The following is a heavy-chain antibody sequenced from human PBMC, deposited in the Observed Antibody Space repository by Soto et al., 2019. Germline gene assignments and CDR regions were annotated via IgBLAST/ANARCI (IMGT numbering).Heavy chain of an antibody. V-gene: IGHV3-23*01. CDR1: GFTFRSYA. CDR3: ARNYDSSGYYPFY. CDR2: ITASGDAT. Sequence: GGSLRLSCAASGFTFRSYAMTWVRKDTEKGLECVSVITASGDATAYADSVKGRFTISRDNSKNTLHLQMNSLRVEDTAVYYCARNYDSSGYYPFYWGQGTLVTVSS. D-gene: IGHD3-22*01. J-gene: IGHJ4*02.